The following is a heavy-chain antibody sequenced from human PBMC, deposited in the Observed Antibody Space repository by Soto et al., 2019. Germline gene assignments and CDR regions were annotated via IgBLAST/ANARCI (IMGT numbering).Heavy chain of an antibody. D-gene: IGHD3-3*01. J-gene: IGHJ6*02. CDR3: ARAEATYDFWSGYPQLGGMDV. Sequence: TLSLPCAASGCSIIRGGTSWSWIRQPPGKGLERIGYIYHSGSTYYNPSLKSRVTISVDRSKSQFSLKLSSVTAADTAVYYCARAEATYDFWSGYPQLGGMDVWGQETTVTVS. CDR1: GCSIIRGGTS. V-gene: IGHV4-30-2*01. CDR2: IYHSGST.